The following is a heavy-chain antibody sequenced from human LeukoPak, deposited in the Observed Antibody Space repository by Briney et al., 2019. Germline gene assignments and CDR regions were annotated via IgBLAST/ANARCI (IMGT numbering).Heavy chain of an antibody. J-gene: IGHJ5*02. CDR3: AKGGGLLWLGESPRWFDP. Sequence: GGYLRLSCAASGFTFSTSAMSWVRQAPGKGLEYVSTARGGGGTSIYYTDSVAGRFIISRDDTKNTLYLQMSSLRVEDTAVYYCAKGGGLLWLGESPRWFDPWGQGTLVTVSS. CDR2: ARGGGGTSI. V-gene: IGHV3-23*01. CDR1: GFTFSTSA. D-gene: IGHD3-10*01.